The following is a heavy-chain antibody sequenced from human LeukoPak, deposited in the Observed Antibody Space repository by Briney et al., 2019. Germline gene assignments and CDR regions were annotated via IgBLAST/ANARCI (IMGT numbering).Heavy chain of an antibody. CDR3: ARVVSPYYYGSGSYHNVYGMDV. V-gene: IGHV4-34*01. Sequence: SETLSLTCAVYGGSFSGYYWSWIRQPPGKGLEWIGEINHSVSTNYNPSLKSRVTISVDTSKNQFSLKLSSVTAADTAVYYCARVVSPYYYGSGSYHNVYGMDVWGQGTTVTVSS. J-gene: IGHJ6*02. CDR1: GGSFSGYY. D-gene: IGHD3-10*01. CDR2: INHSVST.